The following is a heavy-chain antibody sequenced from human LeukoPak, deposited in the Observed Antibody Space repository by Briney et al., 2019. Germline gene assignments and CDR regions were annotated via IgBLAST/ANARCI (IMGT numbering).Heavy chain of an antibody. D-gene: IGHD3-22*01. CDR2: INHSGST. CDR3: ARADYYDSSGVADY. Sequence: SETLSLTCAVYGGSFSGYYWSCIRQPPGKGLEWIGEINHSGSTNYNPSLKSRVTISVDTSKNQFSLKLSSVTAADTAVYYCARADYYDSSGVADYWGQGTLVTVSS. J-gene: IGHJ4*02. CDR1: GGSFSGYY. V-gene: IGHV4-34*01.